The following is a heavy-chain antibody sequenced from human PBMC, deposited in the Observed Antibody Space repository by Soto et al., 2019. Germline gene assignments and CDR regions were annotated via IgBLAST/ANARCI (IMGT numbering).Heavy chain of an antibody. CDR2: IYYSGST. V-gene: IGHV4-31*03. CDR3: ARVEGGGIAAAGRDY. Sequence: QVQLQESGPGLVKPSQTLSLTCTVSGGSISSGGYYWSWIRQHPGKGLEWIGYIYYSGSTYYNPSLKSGVTISVDTSKNQVSLKLRSVTAADTAVYYCARVEGGGIAAAGRDYWGQGTLVTVSS. D-gene: IGHD6-13*01. CDR1: GGSISSGGYY. J-gene: IGHJ4*02.